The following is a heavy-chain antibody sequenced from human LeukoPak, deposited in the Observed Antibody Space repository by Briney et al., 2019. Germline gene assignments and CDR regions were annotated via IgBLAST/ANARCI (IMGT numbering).Heavy chain of an antibody. CDR2: FYPGDSDT. CDR3: ASGVGVGATHPPSFDY. D-gene: IGHD1-26*01. CDR1: GYNFTSSW. Sequence: GESLKISCKGSGYNFTSSWIGWVRQMPGKGPEGMGIFYPGDSDTRYNPSFQGQVTILADKSISTAYLQWSSLKASDTAMYYCASGVGVGATHPPSFDYWGQGTLVTVSS. V-gene: IGHV5-51*01. J-gene: IGHJ4*02.